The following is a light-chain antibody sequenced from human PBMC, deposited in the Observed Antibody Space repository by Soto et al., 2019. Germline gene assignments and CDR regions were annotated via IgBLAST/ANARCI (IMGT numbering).Light chain of an antibody. V-gene: IGKV4-1*01. Sequence: DIVMTQSPDSLAVSLGERATINCKSSQSVLYSSNNKNYLAWYQQRPGQPPKLLIYWASTRESGVPDRFSGSGSGTDFTLTIPSLQAEDGAFYYCQQYESTPPTFGQGTKLEIK. CDR2: WAS. CDR1: QSVLYSSNNKNY. J-gene: IGKJ2*01. CDR3: QQYESTPPT.